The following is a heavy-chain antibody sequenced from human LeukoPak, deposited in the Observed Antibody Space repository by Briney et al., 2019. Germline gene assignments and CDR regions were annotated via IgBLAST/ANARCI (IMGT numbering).Heavy chain of an antibody. CDR1: GGSISSYY. CDR3: ARLGHPNDLYSSSSSNTPYYYYYGMDV. D-gene: IGHD6-6*01. CDR2: IYTSGST. Sequence: PSETLSLTCTVSGGSISSYYWSWIRQPAGKGLEWIGRIYTSGSTNYNPSLKSRVTMSVDTSKDQFSLKLSSVTAADTAVYYCARLGHPNDLYSSSSSNTPYYYYYGMDVWGQGTTVTVSS. V-gene: IGHV4-4*07. J-gene: IGHJ6*02.